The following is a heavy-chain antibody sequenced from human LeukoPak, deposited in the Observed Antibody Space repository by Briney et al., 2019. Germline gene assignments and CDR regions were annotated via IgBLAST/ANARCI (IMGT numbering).Heavy chain of an antibody. D-gene: IGHD6-13*01. Sequence: GGSLRLSCAVSGSTFSNYEMNWVRQTPGKGLEWVSYISDHGKSRNYVDSVKGRFAISRDNTKNSLYLQMNSLRVEDTAVYFCARARIAAPLLDYWGQGSLVTVSS. CDR2: ISDHGKSR. CDR1: GSTFSNYE. J-gene: IGHJ4*02. CDR3: ARARIAAPLLDY. V-gene: IGHV3-48*03.